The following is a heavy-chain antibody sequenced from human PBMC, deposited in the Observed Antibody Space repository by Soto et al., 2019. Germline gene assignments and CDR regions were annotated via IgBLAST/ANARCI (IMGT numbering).Heavy chain of an antibody. V-gene: IGHV3-48*01. CDR2: ISSSSNTI. J-gene: IGHJ4*02. CDR3: VRDAPPHDY. Sequence: SRSRLSRVRQDPGKGLEWASYISSSSNTIYYADSVKGRFTISRDNAKNSLYLQMNSLRAEDTAVYYCVRDAPPHDYWGQGILVTVSS. CDR1: SRSR.